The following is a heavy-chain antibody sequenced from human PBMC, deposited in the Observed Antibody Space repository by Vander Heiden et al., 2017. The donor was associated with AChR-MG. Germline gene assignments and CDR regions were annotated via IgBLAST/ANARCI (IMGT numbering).Heavy chain of an antibody. CDR3: ASAVTTGTGWHYYYYMDV. J-gene: IGHJ6*03. CDR2: IYSGGST. D-gene: IGHD4-4*01. CDR1: GFTVSSNY. V-gene: IGHV3-53*01. Sequence: EVQLVESGGGLIQPGGSLRLSCAASGFTVSSNYMGWVRQAPGKGLEWVSVIYSGGSTYYADSVKGRFTISRDNSKNTLYLQMNSLRAEDTAVYYCASAVTTGTGWHYYYYMDVWGKGTTVTVSS.